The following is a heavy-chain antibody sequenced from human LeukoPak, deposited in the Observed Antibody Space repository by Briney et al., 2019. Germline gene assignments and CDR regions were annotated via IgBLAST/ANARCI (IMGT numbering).Heavy chain of an antibody. Sequence: GGSLRLSCAASGFTVSSNYMSWVRQAPGKGLEWVSVIYSGGSTYYADSVKGRFTISRDGSENTLYLQMNSLRAEDTAVYYCARVSTTIGYFDYWGRGTLVTVSA. CDR2: IYSGGST. D-gene: IGHD4-11*01. V-gene: IGHV3-66*02. CDR1: GFTVSSNY. CDR3: ARVSTTIGYFDY. J-gene: IGHJ4*02.